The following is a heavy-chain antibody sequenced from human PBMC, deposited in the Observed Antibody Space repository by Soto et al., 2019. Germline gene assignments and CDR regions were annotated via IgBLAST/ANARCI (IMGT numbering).Heavy chain of an antibody. V-gene: IGHV4-34*01. J-gene: IGHJ6*02. CDR3: ARITMVRGVVYYYYYGMDV. CDR2: INHSGST. D-gene: IGHD3-10*01. CDR1: GGSFSGYY. Sequence: SSETLSLTCAVYGGSFSGYYWSWIRQPPGKGLEWIGEINHSGSTNYNPSLKSRVTISVDTSKNQFSLKLSSVTAADTAVYYCARITMVRGVVYYYYYGMDVWGQGATVTVSS.